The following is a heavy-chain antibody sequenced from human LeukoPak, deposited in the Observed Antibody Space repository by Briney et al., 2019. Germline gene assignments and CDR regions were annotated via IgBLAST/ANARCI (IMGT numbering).Heavy chain of an antibody. CDR1: GGSISSSSYY. Sequence: PSETLSLTCTVSGGSISSSSYYWGWIRQPPGKGLEWIGSIYYRGSTYYNPSLKSRVTISVDTSKNQFSLKMSSVTAADTAVYYCARHKDLVYIPGVVDYWGQGTLVTVSS. D-gene: IGHD2-8*01. CDR3: ARHKDLVYIPGVVDY. V-gene: IGHV4-39*01. CDR2: IYYRGST. J-gene: IGHJ4*02.